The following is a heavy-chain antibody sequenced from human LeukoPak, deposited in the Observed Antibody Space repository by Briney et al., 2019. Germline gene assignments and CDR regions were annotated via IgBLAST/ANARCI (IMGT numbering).Heavy chain of an antibody. CDR2: IKQDGSEK. CDR3: ARESRRLGLDY. D-gene: IGHD3-9*01. CDR1: GFTFSSYW. V-gene: IGHV3-7*01. Sequence: GGSLRLSCAASGFTFSSYWMSWVRQAPGKGLEWVANIKQDGSEKYYVDSVKGRFTISRDNSKNTLYLQMNSLRAEDTAVYYCARESRRLGLDYWGQGTLVTVSS. J-gene: IGHJ4*02.